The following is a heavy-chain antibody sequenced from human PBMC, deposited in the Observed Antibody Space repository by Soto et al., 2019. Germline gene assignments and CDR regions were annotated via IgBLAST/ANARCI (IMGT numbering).Heavy chain of an antibody. CDR2: IYYSGNT. CDR1: SGSISSGDYY. CDR3: ATIKAMGATVVTD. J-gene: IGHJ4*02. V-gene: IGHV4-30-4*01. Sequence: QVQLQESGPGLVKPSQTLSLTCTVSSGSISSGDYYWSWIRQPPGKGLEWIGYIYYSGNTYYNPSLKSRVTISVDTSKNQFSLKLSSVTAADTAVYYCATIKAMGATVVTDWGQGTLVTVSS. D-gene: IGHD2-15*01.